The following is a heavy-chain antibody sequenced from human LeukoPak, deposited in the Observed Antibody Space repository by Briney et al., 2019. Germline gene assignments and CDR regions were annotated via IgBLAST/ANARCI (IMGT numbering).Heavy chain of an antibody. CDR1: GGSISSGGYS. Sequence: PSETLSLTCAVSGGSISSGGYSWSWIRQPPGKGLEWIGYIYHSGSTYYNPPLKSRVTISVDTSRNQFSLKLSSVTAADTAVYYCARGGTVRNGMDVWGQGTTVTVSS. V-gene: IGHV4-30-2*01. CDR3: ARGGTVRNGMDV. J-gene: IGHJ6*02. D-gene: IGHD1-26*01. CDR2: IYHSGST.